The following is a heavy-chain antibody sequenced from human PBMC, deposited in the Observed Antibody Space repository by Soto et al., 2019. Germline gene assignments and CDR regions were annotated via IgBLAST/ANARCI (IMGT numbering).Heavy chain of an antibody. V-gene: IGHV4-34*01. Sequence: QVQLQQWGAGLLKPSETLSLTCAVYGGSFSGYYWSWIRQPPGKGLEWIGVINHSGSTNYNPSLKSHVTISVDTSKNQFSLKLSSVTAADTAVYYCARGPPGYDYIWGSYRYLCYFDLWGRGTLVTVSS. D-gene: IGHD3-16*02. CDR2: INHSGST. CDR1: GGSFSGYY. J-gene: IGHJ2*01. CDR3: ARGPPGYDYIWGSYRYLCYFDL.